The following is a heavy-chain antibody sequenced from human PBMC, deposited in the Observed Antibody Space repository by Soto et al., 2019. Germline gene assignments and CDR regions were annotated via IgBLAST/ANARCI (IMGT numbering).Heavy chain of an antibody. CDR3: ASSGIVGREVNTWFDP. Sequence: QVQLQESGPGLMKPSETLSLTCTVSGGSITTSYWSWIRQPLGKALEWIGYISYRGSTNYNPSLKGRLTISIDTSKSQISLKLTSMTTADTAVYYCASSGIVGREVNTWFDPWGQGTLVTVSS. V-gene: IGHV4-59*01. D-gene: IGHD3-22*01. J-gene: IGHJ5*02. CDR2: ISYRGST. CDR1: GGSITTSY.